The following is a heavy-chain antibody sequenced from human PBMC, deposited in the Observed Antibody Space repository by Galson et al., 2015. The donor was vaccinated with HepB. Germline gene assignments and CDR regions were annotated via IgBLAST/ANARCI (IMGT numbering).Heavy chain of an antibody. CDR2: TYYRSKWYN. CDR1: GDSVSSNSAA. D-gene: IGHD5-12*01. J-gene: IGHJ6*02. CDR3: ARDGARSGYENYYYYYGMDV. V-gene: IGHV6-1*01. Sequence: CAISGDSVSSNSAAWNWIRQSPSRGLEWLGRTYYRSKWYNDYAVSVKSRITINPDTSKNQFSLQLNSVTPEDTAVYYCARDGARSGYENYYYYYGMDVWGQGTTVTVSS.